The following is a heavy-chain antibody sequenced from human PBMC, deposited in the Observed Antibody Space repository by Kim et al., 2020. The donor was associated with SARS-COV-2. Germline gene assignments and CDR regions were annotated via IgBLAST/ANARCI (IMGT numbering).Heavy chain of an antibody. CDR3: ARDRLVGTGTTHNAFDI. V-gene: IGHV4-4*02. Sequence: KSRVTIAVDNSKNQFSLKLSSVTAADTAVYYCARDRLVGTGTTHNAFDIWGQGTMVTVSS. J-gene: IGHJ3*02. D-gene: IGHD1-7*01.